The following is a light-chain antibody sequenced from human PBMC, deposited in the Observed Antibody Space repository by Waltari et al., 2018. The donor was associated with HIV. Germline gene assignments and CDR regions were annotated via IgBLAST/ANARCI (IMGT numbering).Light chain of an antibody. Sequence: DIVLTQLPFVLRVSPGGPASISCRSSQSLLHNNGYNYLNLYMQKPGQSPQRLINVASHRSAGVPDRFSGSGSGTYFTRHIKNVEADEVGLYFCMQALVIPLTFGGGTKVEIK. V-gene: IGKV2-28*01. CDR2: VAS. J-gene: IGKJ4*01. CDR1: QSLLHNNGYNY. CDR3: MQALVIPLT.